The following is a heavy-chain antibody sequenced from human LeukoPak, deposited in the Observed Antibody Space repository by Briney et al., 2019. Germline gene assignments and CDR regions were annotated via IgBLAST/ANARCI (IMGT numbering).Heavy chain of an antibody. CDR2: IYYSGST. D-gene: IGHD5/OR15-5a*01. V-gene: IGHV4-61*01. CDR3: ARGTYTGYIVFPGY. CDR1: GGSVSSGSYY. J-gene: IGHJ4*02. Sequence: SETLSLTCTVSGGSVSSGSYYWSWIRQPPGKGLEWIGYIYYSGSTNYNPSLKSRVTISVDTSKNQFSLKLSSVTAADTAVYYCARGTYTGYIVFPGYWGQGTLVTVSS.